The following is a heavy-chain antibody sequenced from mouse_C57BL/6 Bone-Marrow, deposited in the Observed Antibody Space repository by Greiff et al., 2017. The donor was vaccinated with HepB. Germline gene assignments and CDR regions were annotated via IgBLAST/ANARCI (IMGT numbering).Heavy chain of an antibody. CDR1: GFSLTSYG. D-gene: IGHD1-1*01. V-gene: IGHV2-5*01. J-gene: IGHJ1*03. CDR3: AIITTVVARYFDV. CDR2: IWRGGST. Sequence: QVQLQQSGPGLVQPSQSLSITCTVSGFSLTSYGIHWVRQSPGKGLEWLGVIWRGGSTDYNAAFMSRLSITKDNSKSQAFFKMNSLQADDTAIYYCAIITTVVARYFDVWGTGTTVTVSS.